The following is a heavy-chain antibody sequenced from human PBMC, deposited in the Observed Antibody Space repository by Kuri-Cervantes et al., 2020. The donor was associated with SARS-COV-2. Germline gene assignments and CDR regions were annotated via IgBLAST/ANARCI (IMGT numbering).Heavy chain of an antibody. V-gene: IGHV3-43D*04. CDR3: AKDFSLAF. D-gene: IGHD6-13*01. CDR2: ISWDGGST. CDR1: GFTFDDYA. Sequence: GGSLRLSCAASGFTFDDYAMHWVRQAPGKGLEWVSLISWDGGSTHYADSVKGRFTISRDNSENSLYLQMNSLRAEDTALYYCAKDFSLAFWGQGTLVTVSS. J-gene: IGHJ4*02.